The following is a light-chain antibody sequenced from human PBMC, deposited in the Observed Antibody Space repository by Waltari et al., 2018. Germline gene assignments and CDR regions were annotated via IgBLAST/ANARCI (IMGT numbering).Light chain of an antibody. CDR1: QGIGTY. V-gene: IGKV1-39*01. J-gene: IGKJ3*01. CDR2: DVS. Sequence: DIQMTQSPSPLSASVGDRVTITCRASQGIGTYLNWYQQKTGKGPNLLIYDVSSLTTGVPSRFSGSGSATDFTLTISSLQPEDFATYYCQQSYSYPRTFGPGTRLDV. CDR3: QQSYSYPRT.